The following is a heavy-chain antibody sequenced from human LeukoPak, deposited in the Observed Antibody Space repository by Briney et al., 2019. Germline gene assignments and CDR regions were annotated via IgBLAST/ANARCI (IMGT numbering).Heavy chain of an antibody. D-gene: IGHD3-16*01. J-gene: IGHJ5*02. V-gene: IGHV3-30*18. CDR3: AKDTWHH. Sequence: GGSLRLSCAASGFTFSSYGMHWVRQAPGKGLEWVAVISYDGSNKYYADSVKGRFTISRDNSKNTLYLQMNSLRAEDTAVYYCAKDTWHHWGQGTLVTVSS. CDR1: GFTFSSYG. CDR2: ISYDGSNK.